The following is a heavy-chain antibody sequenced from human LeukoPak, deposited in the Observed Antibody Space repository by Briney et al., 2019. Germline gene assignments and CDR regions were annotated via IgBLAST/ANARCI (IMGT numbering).Heavy chain of an antibody. CDR1: GGSISSYY. J-gene: IGHJ3*02. Sequence: SETLSLTCTVSGGSISSYYWSWIRQPPGKGLEWIGYIYYSGSTNYNPSLKSRVTISVDTSKNQFSLKLSSVTAADTAVYYCARETTYYYDSSAYFVFDIWGQGTMVTVSS. V-gene: IGHV4-59*01. CDR2: IYYSGST. D-gene: IGHD3-22*01. CDR3: ARETTYYYDSSAYFVFDI.